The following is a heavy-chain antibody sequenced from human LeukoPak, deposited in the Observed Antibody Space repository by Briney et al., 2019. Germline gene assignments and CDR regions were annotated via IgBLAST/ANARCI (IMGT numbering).Heavy chain of an antibody. CDR1: GFTFDDYA. CDR3: ARIRNRAVTTEDYFDY. CDR2: ISWNSGSI. V-gene: IGHV3-9*01. D-gene: IGHD4-4*01. J-gene: IGHJ4*02. Sequence: PGGSLRLSCAASGFTFDDYAMHWVRQAPGKGLEWVSGISWNSGSIGYADSVKGRFTISRDNSKNTLYLQMNSLRAEDTAVYYCARIRNRAVTTEDYFDYWGQGTLVTVSS.